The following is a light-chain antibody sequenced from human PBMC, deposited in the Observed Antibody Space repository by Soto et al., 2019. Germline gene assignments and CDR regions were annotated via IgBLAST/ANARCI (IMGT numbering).Light chain of an antibody. V-gene: IGKV1-6*01. CDR3: LQDYNYPRT. CDR2: GAS. Sequence: AIQMTQSPSSLSASVGDRVTITCRASQGIRTELGWYQQKPGKAPELLIYGASTLQSEVPSRFSGSGSGTDFTLTISSLQPEDFATYYCLQDYNYPRTFGQGTKVEIK. CDR1: QGIRTE. J-gene: IGKJ1*01.